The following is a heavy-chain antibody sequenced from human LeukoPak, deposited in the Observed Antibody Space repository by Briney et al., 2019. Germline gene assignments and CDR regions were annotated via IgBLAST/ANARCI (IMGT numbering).Heavy chain of an antibody. CDR2: IFTSGST. J-gene: IGHJ3*02. D-gene: IGHD3-10*01. CDR3: AREPYYGSGSYSFDI. CDR1: GGSISTGSYY. V-gene: IGHV4-61*02. Sequence: SETLSLTCTVSGGSISTGSYYWSWIRQPAGKGLEWIGRIFTSGSTNYNPSLKSRVTISVDTSKNQFSLKLSSVTAADTAVYYCAREPYYGSGSYSFDIWGQGTMVTVSS.